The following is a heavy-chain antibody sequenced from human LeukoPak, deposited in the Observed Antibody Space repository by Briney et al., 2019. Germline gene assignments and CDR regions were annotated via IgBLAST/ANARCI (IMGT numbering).Heavy chain of an antibody. CDR3: ARGRGVLVPAAIAGFDP. CDR2: INHSGST. CDR1: GGSFSGYY. Sequence: SETLSLTCAVYGGSFSGYYWSWIRQPPGKGLEWIGEINHSGSTNYNPSPKSRVTISVDTSKKQFSLRLTSVTAADTAVYYCARGRGVLVPAAIAGFDPWGQGTLVTVSS. V-gene: IGHV4-34*01. J-gene: IGHJ5*02. D-gene: IGHD2-2*02.